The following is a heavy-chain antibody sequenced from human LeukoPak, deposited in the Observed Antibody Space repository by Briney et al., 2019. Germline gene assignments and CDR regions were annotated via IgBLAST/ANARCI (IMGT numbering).Heavy chain of an antibody. CDR1: GGSISSGDYY. J-gene: IGHJ5*02. D-gene: IGHD6-6*01. V-gene: IGHV4-30-4*08. CDR2: IYYSGST. CDR3: ARESSDNRFDP. Sequence: PSETLSLTCTVSGGSISSGDYYWRWIRQPPGTGLEWIGYIYYSGSTYYNPSLKSRVTISVDTSKNQFSLKLSSVTAADTAVYYCARESSDNRFDPWGQGTLVTVSS.